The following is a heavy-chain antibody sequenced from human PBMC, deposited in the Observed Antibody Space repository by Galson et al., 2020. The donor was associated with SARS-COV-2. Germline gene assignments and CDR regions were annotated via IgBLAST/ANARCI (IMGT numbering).Heavy chain of an antibody. V-gene: IGHV3-23*05. J-gene: IGHJ4*02. CDR3: TTDGAATPFYAY. D-gene: IGHD2-2*01. Sequence: GGSLRLSCEASGFTFTSHAMAWVRQAPGKGLEWVSTIGVLNSQTHYADSVTGRFTISRDNSKNMLFLQMTSLRDEDAAVYYCTTDGAATPFYAYWGQGSLVTVSS. CDR2: IGVLNSQT. CDR1: GFTFTSHA.